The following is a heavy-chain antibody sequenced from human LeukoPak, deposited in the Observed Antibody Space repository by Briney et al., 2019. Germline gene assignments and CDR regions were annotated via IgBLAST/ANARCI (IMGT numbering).Heavy chain of an antibody. CDR1: GGSISSYY. D-gene: IGHD3-10*01. V-gene: IGHV4-59*01. CDR2: IYYSGSS. Sequence: SETLSLTCTVSGGSISSYYWSWIRQPPGKGLEWIGYIYYSGSSNYNPSLKSRLTISVDTSHNHFSLKLSSVTAADTAVYYCARSPSMVRGVIDWFDPWCQGTLVTVSP. CDR3: ARSPSMVRGVIDWFDP. J-gene: IGHJ5*02.